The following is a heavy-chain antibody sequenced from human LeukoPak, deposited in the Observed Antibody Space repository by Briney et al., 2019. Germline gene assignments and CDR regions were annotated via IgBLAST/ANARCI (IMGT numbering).Heavy chain of an antibody. CDR1: GYSFTNYW. J-gene: IGHJ5*02. V-gene: IGHV5-51*01. CDR3: ARQGNQWNWFDP. Sequence: GESLKISCKGSGYSFTNYWIVWVRQMPGKGLEWMGIIFPGDSDTKYSPSFEGQVTISADKTISTAYLQWSSLKASDTAMYYCARQGNQWNWFDPWGQGTLVTVSS. D-gene: IGHD4-23*01. CDR2: IFPGDSDT.